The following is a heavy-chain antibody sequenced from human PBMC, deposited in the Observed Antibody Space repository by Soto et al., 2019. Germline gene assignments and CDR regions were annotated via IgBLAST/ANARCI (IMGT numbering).Heavy chain of an antibody. CDR2: ISYDGSNK. CDR3: AKDLGPVLRFLEWLFYYYYGMDV. CDR1: GFTFSSYG. D-gene: IGHD3-3*01. Sequence: QPGGSLRLSCAASGFTFSSYGMHWVRQAPGKGLEWVAVISYDGSNKYYADSVKGRFTISRDNSKNTLYLQMNSLRAEDTAVYYCAKDLGPVLRFLEWLFYYYYGMDVWGQGTTVTV. V-gene: IGHV3-30*18. J-gene: IGHJ6*02.